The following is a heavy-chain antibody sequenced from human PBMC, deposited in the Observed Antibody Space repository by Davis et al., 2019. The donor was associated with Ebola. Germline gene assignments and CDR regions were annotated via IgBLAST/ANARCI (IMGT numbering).Heavy chain of an antibody. CDR2: IYYSGST. V-gene: IGHV4-59*01. J-gene: IGHJ6*02. CDR3: ARGSEIYYYYGMDV. CDR1: GGSISSYY. Sequence: WESLRLSCTVSGGSISSYYCSWIRQPTGKGLEWIGYIYYSGSTNYNPSLKIRVTISVDTSKNQFSLKLSSVTAADTAVYYCARGSEIYYYYGMDVWGQGTTVTVSS.